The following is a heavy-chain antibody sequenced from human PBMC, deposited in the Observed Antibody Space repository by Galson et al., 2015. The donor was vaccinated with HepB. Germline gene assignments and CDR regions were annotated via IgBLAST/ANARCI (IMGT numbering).Heavy chain of an antibody. J-gene: IGHJ6*02. D-gene: IGHD4-11*01. CDR3: VRGGDSAKSVTTGFNGMDV. CDR2: ISSGNTYT. CDR1: GFIFSDYY. Sequence: SLRLSCAASGFIFSDYYMGWVRQAPGKGLEWVSYISSGNTYTIYVDSVKGRFTISRDNGKNSLYLHIDSLRGEDTAIYYCVRGGDSAKSVTTGFNGMDVWGQGTMVTVSS. V-gene: IGHV3-11*06.